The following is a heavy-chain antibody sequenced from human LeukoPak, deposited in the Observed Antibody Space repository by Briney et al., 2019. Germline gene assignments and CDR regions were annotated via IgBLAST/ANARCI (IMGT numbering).Heavy chain of an antibody. CDR1: EYTFTGYY. Sequence: ASVKVPCKASEYTFTGYYIHWVRQAPGQGLEWMGWINPNSGGTNYAQKFQGRVTMTRDTSISTAYMELSRLTSDDTAVYYCARAVSRDHWFPPWGQETLVTVSS. V-gene: IGHV1-2*02. J-gene: IGHJ5*02. CDR2: INPNSGGT. CDR3: ARAVSRDHWFPP.